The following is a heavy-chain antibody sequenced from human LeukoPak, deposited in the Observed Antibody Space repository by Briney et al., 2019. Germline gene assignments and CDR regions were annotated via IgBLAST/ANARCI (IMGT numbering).Heavy chain of an antibody. J-gene: IGHJ4*02. CDR2: IHPSGIT. V-gene: IGHV4-31*03. CDR1: GGSLTIGYYY. CDR3: ARGQDAFKTGY. D-gene: IGHD5-24*01. Sequence: PSETLSLTCTVSGGSLTIGYYYWTWIRQHPGKGLEWIGYIHPSGITDYNPSLQSRVTMSLDTSQNQFPLRLTSLTAADTAIYYCARGQDAFKTGYWGQGTLVTVSS.